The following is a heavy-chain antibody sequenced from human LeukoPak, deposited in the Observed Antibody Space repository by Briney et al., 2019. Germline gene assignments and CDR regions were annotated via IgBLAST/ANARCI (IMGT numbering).Heavy chain of an antibody. J-gene: IGHJ5*02. V-gene: IGHV3-74*01. CDR1: GFTFSSYW. CDR2: INSDVSST. Sequence: PGGSLRLSCAASGFTFSSYWMHWVRQAPGKGLVWVSRINSDVSSTTYADSVRGRFTISRDNAKNTLYLQMNSLRAADTAVYYCARGVGGDSRFDPWGQGTLVTVSS. D-gene: IGHD1-26*01. CDR3: ARGVGGDSRFDP.